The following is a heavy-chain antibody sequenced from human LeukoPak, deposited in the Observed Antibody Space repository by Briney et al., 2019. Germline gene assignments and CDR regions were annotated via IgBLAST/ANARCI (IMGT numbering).Heavy chain of an antibody. CDR1: GYTFTGYY. D-gene: IGHD3-22*01. CDR2: INPNSGGT. J-gene: IGHJ5*02. Sequence: ASVKVSCKASGYTFTGYYMHWVRQAPGQGLEWMGWINPNSGGTNYAQKFQGRVTMTRDTSISTAYMELSRLRSDDTAVYYCARDGPHDSSGHYYDLNWFDPWGQGTLVTVSS. CDR3: ARDGPHDSSGHYYDLNWFDP. V-gene: IGHV1-2*02.